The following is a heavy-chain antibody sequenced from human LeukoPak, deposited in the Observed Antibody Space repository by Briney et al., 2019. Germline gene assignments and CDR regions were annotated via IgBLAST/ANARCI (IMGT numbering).Heavy chain of an antibody. CDR2: IYYSGST. CDR1: GGSISSYY. Sequence: SETLSLTCTVSGGSISSYYWSWIRQPPGKGLEWIGYIYYSGSTNYNPSLKSRVTISVDTSKNQFSLKLSSVTAADTAVYYCARGGPWIAAAGIWFDPWGQGTLVTVSS. V-gene: IGHV4-59*08. D-gene: IGHD6-13*01. J-gene: IGHJ5*02. CDR3: ARGGPWIAAAGIWFDP.